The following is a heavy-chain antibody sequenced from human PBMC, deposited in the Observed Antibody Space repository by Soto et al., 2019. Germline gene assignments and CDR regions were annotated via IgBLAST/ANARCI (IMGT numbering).Heavy chain of an antibody. Sequence: GGSLRLSCAASGFTFSSYGMHWVRQAPGKGLEWVAVISYDGSNKYYADSVKGRFTISRDNSKNTLYLQMNSLRAEDTAVYYCAKDLGYGVFDYWGQGTLVTVSS. V-gene: IGHV3-30*18. CDR2: ISYDGSNK. D-gene: IGHD5-12*01. J-gene: IGHJ4*02. CDR3: AKDLGYGVFDY. CDR1: GFTFSSYG.